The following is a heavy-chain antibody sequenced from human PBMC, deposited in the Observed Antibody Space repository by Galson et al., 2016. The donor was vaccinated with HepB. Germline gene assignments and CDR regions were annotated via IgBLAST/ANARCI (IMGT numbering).Heavy chain of an antibody. Sequence: SLRLSCAASGFTFSRYIMYWVRQAPGKGLEYVSSISDNGGGKYYANSVKGRFTISRDNSKNTLYLEMGSLRAEDMAVYYCARVGDMGFPDYWGQGTLVTVSS. CDR2: ISDNGGGK. D-gene: IGHD3-9*01. V-gene: IGHV3-64*01. CDR1: GFTFSRYI. J-gene: IGHJ4*02. CDR3: ARVGDMGFPDY.